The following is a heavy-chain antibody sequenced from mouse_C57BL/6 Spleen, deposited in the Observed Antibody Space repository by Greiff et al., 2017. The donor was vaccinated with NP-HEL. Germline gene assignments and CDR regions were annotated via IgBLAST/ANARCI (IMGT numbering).Heavy chain of an antibody. CDR2: IDPETGGT. Sequence: QVQLQQSGAELVRPGASVTLSCKASGYTFTDYEMHWVKQTPVHGLEWIGAIDPETGGTAYNQKFKGKAILTADKSSSTAYMELRSLTSEDSAVYYCTGVEGITTVPDYWGQGTTLTVSS. CDR1: GYTFTDYE. V-gene: IGHV1-15*01. CDR3: TGVEGITTVPDY. J-gene: IGHJ2*01. D-gene: IGHD1-1*01.